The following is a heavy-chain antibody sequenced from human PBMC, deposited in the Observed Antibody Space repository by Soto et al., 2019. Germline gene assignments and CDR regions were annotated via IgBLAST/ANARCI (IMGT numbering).Heavy chain of an antibody. Sequence: QVQLVQSGAEVRKPGSSVKVSCKISGGTFTNYVISWLRQAPGQGLEWMGGLIPIFGAANLAQKFQGRVTITADESTSTVNMELSSLTAEDTAVYYCARGRSSPKFDPWCQGTLVTVSS. D-gene: IGHD6-6*01. V-gene: IGHV1-69*01. J-gene: IGHJ5*02. CDR1: GGTFTNYV. CDR3: ARGRSSPKFDP. CDR2: LIPIFGAA.